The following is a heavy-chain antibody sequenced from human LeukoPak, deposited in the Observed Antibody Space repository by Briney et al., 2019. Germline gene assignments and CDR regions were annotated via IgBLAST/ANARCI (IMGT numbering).Heavy chain of an antibody. CDR2: ISYDGSNK. D-gene: IGHD4-23*01. CDR3: ARKVVTPQKAYYYYYMDV. Sequence: SEGSLRLSCAASGFTFSSYGMHWVRQAPGKGLEWVAVISYDGSNKYYADSVKGRFTISRDNSKNTLYLQMNSLRAEDTAVYYCARKVVTPQKAYYYYYMDVWGKGTTVTISS. V-gene: IGHV3-30*03. CDR1: GFTFSSYG. J-gene: IGHJ6*03.